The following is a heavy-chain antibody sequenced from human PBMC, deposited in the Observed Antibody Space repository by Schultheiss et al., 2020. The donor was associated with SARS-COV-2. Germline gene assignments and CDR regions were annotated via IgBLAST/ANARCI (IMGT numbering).Heavy chain of an antibody. Sequence: SVKVSCKASGGTFSSYAISWVRQAPGQGLEWMGGIIPIFGIANYAQKFQGRVTITADKSTSTAYMELSSLRSEDTAVYYCARVKDSSSLMSNYDYYGMDVWSQGTTVTVAS. J-gene: IGHJ6*02. D-gene: IGHD6-13*01. CDR1: GGTFSSYA. CDR2: IIPIFGIA. CDR3: ARVKDSSSLMSNYDYYGMDV. V-gene: IGHV1-69*10.